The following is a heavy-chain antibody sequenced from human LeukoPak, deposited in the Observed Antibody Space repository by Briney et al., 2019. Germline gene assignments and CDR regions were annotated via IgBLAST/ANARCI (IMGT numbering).Heavy chain of an antibody. V-gene: IGHV3-53*01. J-gene: IGHJ3*02. D-gene: IGHD3-22*01. CDR3: ARACYDSSGYYLNDAFDI. Sequence: GSLRLSCAASGFTVSSNYMSWVRQAPGKGLEWVSVIYSGGSTYYADSVKGRFTISRDNSKNTLYLQMNSLRAEDTAVYYCARACYDSSGYYLNDAFDIWGQGTMVTVSS. CDR2: IYSGGST. CDR1: GFTVSSNY.